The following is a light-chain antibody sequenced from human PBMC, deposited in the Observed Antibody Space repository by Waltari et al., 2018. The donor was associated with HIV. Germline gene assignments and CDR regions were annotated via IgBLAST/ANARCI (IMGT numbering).Light chain of an antibody. CDR1: QNIQNN. V-gene: IGKV3-15*01. CDR3: QQYHNWPFT. J-gene: IGKJ3*01. CDR2: GAS. Sequence: IVMTQSPATLSASPGERATLSCRASQNIQNNLAWYQQKPGQAPRLLIHGASTTDTGISARFSGSGSGTEFSLTIGSLQSEDFAVYYCQQYHNWPFTFGPGTRVEMK.